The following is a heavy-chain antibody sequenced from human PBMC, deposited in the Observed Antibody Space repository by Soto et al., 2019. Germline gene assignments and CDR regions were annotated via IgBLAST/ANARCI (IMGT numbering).Heavy chain of an antibody. CDR1: GGTFSSYT. Sequence: QVQLLQSGAEVKKPGSSVKVSCKASGGTFSSYTISWVRQAPGQGLEWMGRIIPILGIANYAQKFQGRVTITADKSTITAYMELTSLRSDDTSVYYCASPNPQRESGFLFGYWGQGTLVTVSS. CDR2: IIPILGIA. CDR3: ASPNPQRESGFLFGY. D-gene: IGHD3-10*01. J-gene: IGHJ4*02. V-gene: IGHV1-69*02.